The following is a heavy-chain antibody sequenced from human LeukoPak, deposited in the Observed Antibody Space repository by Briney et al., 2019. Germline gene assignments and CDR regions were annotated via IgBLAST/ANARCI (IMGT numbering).Heavy chain of an antibody. CDR3: ARHQEVLDFGVVLNWFDP. CDR2: IYYSGST. CDR1: GGSISSSSYY. Sequence: SETLSLTCTVSGGSISSSSYYWGWIRQPPGKGLEWIGSIYYSGSTYYNPSLKSRVTISVYTSKNQFSLKLSSVTAADTAVYYCARHQEVLDFGVVLNWFDPWGQGTLVTVSS. V-gene: IGHV4-39*01. D-gene: IGHD3-3*01. J-gene: IGHJ5*02.